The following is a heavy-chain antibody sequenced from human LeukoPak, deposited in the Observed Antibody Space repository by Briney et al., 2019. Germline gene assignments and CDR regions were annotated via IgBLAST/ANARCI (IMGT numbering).Heavy chain of an antibody. CDR1: GFTFSSYS. Sequence: PGGSLRLSCVASGFTFSSYSLSWVRQAPGKGLEWVSSISTSSSYIAYADSVKGRFTISRDNSNNSLYLQMNSLRAEDTAVYYCARDSGGNCLEYSFDPWGQGTLVTVSS. CDR2: ISTSSSYI. J-gene: IGHJ5*02. D-gene: IGHD2/OR15-2a*01. CDR3: ARDSGGNCLEYSFDP. V-gene: IGHV3-21*01.